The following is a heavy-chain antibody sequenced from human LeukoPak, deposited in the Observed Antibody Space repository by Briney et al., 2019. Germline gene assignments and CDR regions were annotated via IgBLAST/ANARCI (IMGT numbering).Heavy chain of an antibody. J-gene: IGHJ4*02. Sequence: SETLSLTCAVYGGSFSGYYWSWIRQPPGKGLEWIGEINHSGSTNYNPSLKSRVTISVDTSKNQFSLKLSSVTAADTAVYYCATGYGSGSYPYFDYWGQGTLVTVYS. D-gene: IGHD3-10*01. CDR1: GGSFSGYY. CDR3: ATGYGSGSYPYFDY. CDR2: INHSGST. V-gene: IGHV4-34*01.